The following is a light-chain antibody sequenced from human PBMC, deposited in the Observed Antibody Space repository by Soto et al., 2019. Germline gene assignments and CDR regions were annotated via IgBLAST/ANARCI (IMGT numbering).Light chain of an antibody. CDR2: EVS. CDR1: SSDVGGYIY. V-gene: IGLV2-14*01. J-gene: IGLJ2*01. Sequence: QSVLAQPASVSGSPGQSITISCTGTSSDVGGYIYVSWFQHHPGKAPKLMIYEVSNRPSGVSNRFSGSRSDNTASLTISGLHAEDEAIYYCSSYSTTTRGVLFGGGTKLTVL. CDR3: SSYSTTTRGVL.